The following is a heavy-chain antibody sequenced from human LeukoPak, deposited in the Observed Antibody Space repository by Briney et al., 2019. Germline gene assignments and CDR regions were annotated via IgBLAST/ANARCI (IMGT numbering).Heavy chain of an antibody. CDR3: ARDSDSSGYYLPDY. V-gene: IGHV1-2*02. D-gene: IGHD3-22*01. CDR2: INPNSGGT. CDR1: GYTFTGYC. Sequence: ASVKVSCKASGYTFTGYCMHWVRQAPGQGLEWMGWINPNSGGTNYAQKFQGRVTMTRDTSISTAYMELSRLRSDDTAVYYCARDSDSSGYYLPDYWGQGTLVTVSS. J-gene: IGHJ4*02.